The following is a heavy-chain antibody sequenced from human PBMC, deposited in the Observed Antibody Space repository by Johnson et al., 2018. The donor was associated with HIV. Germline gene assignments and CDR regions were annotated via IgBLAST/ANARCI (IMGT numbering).Heavy chain of an antibody. CDR2: ISYDGSNK. CDR3: ARVAPAHDAFDI. J-gene: IGHJ3*02. D-gene: IGHD2-2*01. Sequence: MLLVESGGGVVQPGRSLRLSCAASGFTFSSYAMHWVRQAPGKGLEWVAVISYDGSNKYYADSVKGRFTISRDNSKNTLYLQMNSLRAEDTAVYYCARVAPAHDAFDIWGQGTMVTVSS. CDR1: GFTFSSYA. V-gene: IGHV3-30-3*01.